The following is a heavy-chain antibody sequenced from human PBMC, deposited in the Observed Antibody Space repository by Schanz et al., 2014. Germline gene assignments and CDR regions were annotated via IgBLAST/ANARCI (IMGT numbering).Heavy chain of an antibody. J-gene: IGHJ6*01. CDR1: GFAFRSYA. Sequence: QAQLVESGGGVVQPGRSLRLSCAASGFAFRSYAMHWVRQAPGKGLEWAALISHDGNNKHYVDSVEGRFTISRDNSKSMLFLEMSSLRVEDTAVYYCVKDPDKYNWNDVEGMDVWGPGTTVTVSS. CDR2: ISHDGNNK. V-gene: IGHV3-30-3*01. CDR3: VKDPDKYNWNDVEGMDV. D-gene: IGHD1-1*01.